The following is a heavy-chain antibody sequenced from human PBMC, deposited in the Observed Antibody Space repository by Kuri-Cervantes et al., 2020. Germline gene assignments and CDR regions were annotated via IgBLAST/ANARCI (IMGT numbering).Heavy chain of an antibody. V-gene: IGHV3-11*01. J-gene: IGHJ4*02. D-gene: IGHD3-10*01. CDR1: GFTFSDYY. CDR3: ATGNSGTAGFDY. Sequence: GGSLRLSCAASGFTFSDYYMSWIRQAPGKGLEWVSYISSSGSAIYYADSVKGRFTISRDNAKNSLYLQMASLSADDTAVYYCATGNSGTAGFDYWGQGTLVTDSS. CDR2: ISSSGSAI.